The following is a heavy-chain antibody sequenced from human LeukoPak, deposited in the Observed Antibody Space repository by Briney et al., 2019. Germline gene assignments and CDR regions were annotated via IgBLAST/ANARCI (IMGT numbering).Heavy chain of an antibody. V-gene: IGHV3-15*01. CDR2: IKSKTDGGTT. CDR1: GFTFSNAW. Sequence: GGSLRLSCAASGFTFSNAWMSWVRQAPGKGLEWVGRIKSKTDGGTTDYAAPVKGRFTISRDDSKNTLYLQMNSLKTEDTAVYYCTTFYCSGGSCYEYWGQGTLVTVSS. D-gene: IGHD2-15*01. CDR3: TTFYCSGGSCYEY. J-gene: IGHJ4*02.